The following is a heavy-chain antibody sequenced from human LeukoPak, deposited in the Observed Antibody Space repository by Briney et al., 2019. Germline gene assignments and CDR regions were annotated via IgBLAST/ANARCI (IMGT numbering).Heavy chain of an antibody. V-gene: IGHV4-59*01. CDR1: GGSISSYY. D-gene: IGHD5-18*01. CDR2: IYYSGST. J-gene: IGHJ4*02. Sequence: SETLSLTCTVSGGSISSYYWSWIRQPPGKGLEWIGYIYYSGSTNYNPSLKSRVIISVDTSKNQFSLKLSSVTAADTAVYYCARAYTAMVYFDYWGQGTLVTVSS. CDR3: ARAYTAMVYFDY.